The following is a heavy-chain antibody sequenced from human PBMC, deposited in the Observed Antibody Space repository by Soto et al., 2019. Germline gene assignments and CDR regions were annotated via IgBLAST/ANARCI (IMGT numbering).Heavy chain of an antibody. V-gene: IGHV4-34*01. Sequence: QVQLQQWGAGLLKPSETLSLTCAVYGGSFSGYYWSWIRQPPGQGLEWIGEINHSGSTNYNPSLKSRVTIAVETAKDQFFLKVGSGNAADTAVYYRAGGIDRNCRGGRFRYLDYWGQGTLVTVSS. J-gene: IGHJ4*02. CDR2: INHSGST. CDR1: GGSFSGYY. D-gene: IGHD3-16*01. CDR3: AGGIDRNCRGGRFRYLDY.